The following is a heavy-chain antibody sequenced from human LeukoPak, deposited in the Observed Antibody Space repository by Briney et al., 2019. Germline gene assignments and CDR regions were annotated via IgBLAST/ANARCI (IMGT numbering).Heavy chain of an antibody. D-gene: IGHD3-22*01. Sequence: SETLSLTCTVSRGSISSYYWSWIRQPAGKGLEWIGRIYTSGNTNYNPSLKSRVTMSVNTSKNQFSLKLSSVTAADTAVYYCARDGYNGYYFDSSDYYFEHWGQGTLVTVSS. J-gene: IGHJ4*02. CDR2: IYTSGNT. CDR3: ARDGYNGYYFDSSDYYFEH. V-gene: IGHV4-4*07. CDR1: RGSISSYY.